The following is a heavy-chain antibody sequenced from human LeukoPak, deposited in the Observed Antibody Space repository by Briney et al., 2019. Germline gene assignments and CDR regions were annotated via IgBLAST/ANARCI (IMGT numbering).Heavy chain of an antibody. CDR2: ISLEGNEK. CDR3: ARGDDFSGDH. Sequence: GGSLRLSCAVSGFTFSKFWMSWVRQAPGRRLEWVANISLEGNEKYHVESVKGRFTISRDNTKNLLFLQMNELRVEDTAVDYCARGDDFSGDHWGQGTLVTVSS. J-gene: IGHJ4*02. CDR1: GFTFSKFW. V-gene: IGHV3-7*04. D-gene: IGHD1-1*01.